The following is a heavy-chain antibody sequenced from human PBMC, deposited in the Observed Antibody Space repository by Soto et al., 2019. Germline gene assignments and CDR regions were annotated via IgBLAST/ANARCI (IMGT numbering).Heavy chain of an antibody. Sequence: GGSLRLSCAASGFTFSSYGMHWVRQAPGKGLEWVAVIWYDGSNKYYADSVKGRFTISRDNSKNTLYLQMNSLRAEDTAVYYCARGPPHGIVVVPAAIGGLDVWGKGTTVTVSS. D-gene: IGHD2-2*02. CDR1: GFTFSSYG. V-gene: IGHV3-33*01. CDR3: ARGPPHGIVVVPAAIGGLDV. CDR2: IWYDGSNK. J-gene: IGHJ6*04.